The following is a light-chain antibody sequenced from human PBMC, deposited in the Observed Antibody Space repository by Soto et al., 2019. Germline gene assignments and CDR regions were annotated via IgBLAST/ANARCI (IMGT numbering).Light chain of an antibody. CDR3: AAWDDSLSVIV. Sequence: QSVLTQPPSASGTPGQRVTISCSGSRSNIGTNYVYWYQQLPGTAPKLLISRSNQRPSGVPDRFSGSKSGTSASLAISGLRSEDEADYHCAAWDDSLSVIVFGGGTKLTVL. CDR2: RSN. V-gene: IGLV1-47*01. CDR1: RSNIGTNY. J-gene: IGLJ2*01.